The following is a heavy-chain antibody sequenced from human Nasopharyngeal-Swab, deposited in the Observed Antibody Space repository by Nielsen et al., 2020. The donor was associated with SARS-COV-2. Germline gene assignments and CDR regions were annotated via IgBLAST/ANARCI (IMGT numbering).Heavy chain of an antibody. J-gene: IGHJ3*02. CDR3: ARDDTAYAFDI. V-gene: IGHV4-59*01. Sequence: SETLSLTCTVSGGSISGYYWSWIRQPPGKGLEYIGYIYYSGNTNYNPSLKSRVTISVDTSKSQFSLKLSSVIAADAGVYYCARDDTAYAFDIWGQGTLVSFSS. D-gene: IGHD5-18*01. CDR1: GGSISGYY. CDR2: IYYSGNT.